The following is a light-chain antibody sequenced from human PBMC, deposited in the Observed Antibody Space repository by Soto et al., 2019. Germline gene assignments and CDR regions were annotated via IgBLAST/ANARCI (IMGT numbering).Light chain of an antibody. CDR1: QGISNR. CDR3: QDYSNAPLS. V-gene: IGKV1-27*01. CDR2: GGS. J-gene: IGKJ4*01. Sequence: DIQMTQSPSSLSASVGDRVTITCRASQGISNRFAWYQQAPWKAPKLLIYGGSTLQLWVPSRFSGRASVTDCTLITISLQPADVAIDCSQDYSNAPLSFGGGTKLDSK.